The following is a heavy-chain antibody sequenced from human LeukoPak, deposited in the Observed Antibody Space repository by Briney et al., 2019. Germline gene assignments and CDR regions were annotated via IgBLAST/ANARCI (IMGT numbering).Heavy chain of an antibody. CDR1: GYTFTSYG. V-gene: IGHV1-2*02. CDR3: ARDMWQQFDWFDP. Sequence: SVKVSCKASGYTFTSYGISWVRQAPGQGLEWMGWINPNTGDTNSAERFQGRVTMTRDSSISTAYLELSRLTSDDTAVYYCARDMWQQFDWFDPWGQGTLVTVSS. J-gene: IGHJ5*02. D-gene: IGHD6-13*01. CDR2: INPNTGDT.